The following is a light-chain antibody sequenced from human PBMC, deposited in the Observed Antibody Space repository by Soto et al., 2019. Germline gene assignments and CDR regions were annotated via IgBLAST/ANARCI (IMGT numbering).Light chain of an antibody. CDR2: DDS. J-gene: IGLJ2*01. Sequence: SYELTQPPSVSVAPGQTARITCGGSNIGSKSVHWYQKKPGQAPVLVVSDDSDRPSGIPERFSGSNSGNTATLTISRVEAGDEADYYCQVWDSSSDQWVFGGGTKLT. CDR3: QVWDSSSDQWV. V-gene: IGLV3-21*02. CDR1: NIGSKS.